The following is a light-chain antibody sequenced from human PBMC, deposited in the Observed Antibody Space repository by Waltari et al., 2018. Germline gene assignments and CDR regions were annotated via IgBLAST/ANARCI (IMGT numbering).Light chain of an antibody. CDR3: MQALQNPWT. V-gene: IGKV2-28*01. CDR1: QSLLHSNGYNY. Sequence: DIAMTQSPLSLPVTPGEPASISCRSSQSLLHSNGYNYLDWYLQKPGQSPQLLIYLGSNRASGVPDRFSGSGSGTEFTLRISRVEAEDVGVYYCMQALQNPWTFGQGTKVEIK. CDR2: LGS. J-gene: IGKJ1*01.